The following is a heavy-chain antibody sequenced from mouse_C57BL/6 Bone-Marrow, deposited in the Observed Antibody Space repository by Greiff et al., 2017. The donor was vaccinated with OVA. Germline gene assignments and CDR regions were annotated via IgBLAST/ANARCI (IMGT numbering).Heavy chain of an antibody. CDR3: ARREYDYDWFAY. D-gene: IGHD2-4*01. Sequence: VQLQQPGAELVRPGSSVKLSCKASGYTFTSYWMDWVKQRPGQGLEWIGNIYPSDSETHYNQKFKDKATLTVDKSSSTAYMQLSSLTSEDSAVYYCARREYDYDWFAYWGQGTLVTVSA. CDR1: GYTFTSYW. CDR2: IYPSDSET. V-gene: IGHV1-61*01. J-gene: IGHJ3*01.